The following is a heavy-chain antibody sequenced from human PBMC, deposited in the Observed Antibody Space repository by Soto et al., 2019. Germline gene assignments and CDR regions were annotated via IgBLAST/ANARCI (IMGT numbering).Heavy chain of an antibody. J-gene: IGHJ6*03. CDR1: GFTVSSNY. D-gene: IGHD6-19*01. CDR3: AREVDGGSGWQNYYYYMDV. Sequence: GGSLRLSCAASGFTVSSNYMSWVRQAPGKGLEWVSVIYSGGSTYYADSVKGRFTISRDNSKNTLYLQMNSLRAEDTAVYYCAREVDGGSGWQNYYYYMDVWGKGTTVTVSS. V-gene: IGHV3-66*01. CDR2: IYSGGST.